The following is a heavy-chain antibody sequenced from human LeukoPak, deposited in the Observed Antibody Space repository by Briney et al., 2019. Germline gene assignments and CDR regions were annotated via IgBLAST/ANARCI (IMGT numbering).Heavy chain of an antibody. CDR1: GGPISSHY. J-gene: IGHJ5*02. V-gene: IGHV4-59*11. D-gene: IGHD1-26*01. CDR3: ARLSGSYSVVFDP. Sequence: SETLSLTCTVSGGPISSHYWSWIGQPPGKGLEWIGHISYSGSTNYNPSLRRRVTISGDTSKNQFSLTLSSVTAADTAVYYCARLSGSYSVVFDPWRQGTLVTVSS. CDR2: ISYSGST.